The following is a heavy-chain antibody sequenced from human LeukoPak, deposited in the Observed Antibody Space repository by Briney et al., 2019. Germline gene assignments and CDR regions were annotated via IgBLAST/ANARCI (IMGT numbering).Heavy chain of an antibody. CDR3: ARGKRGYSYANDY. CDR2: INHSGST. D-gene: IGHD5-18*01. J-gene: IGHJ4*02. V-gene: IGHV4-34*01. CDR1: GGSFSGYY. Sequence: SETLSLTCAVYGGSFSGYYWSWIRQPPGKGLEWIGEINHSGSTNYNPSLKSRVTISVDTSKNQFSLRLSSVTAADTAVYYCARGKRGYSYANDYWGQGTLVTVSS.